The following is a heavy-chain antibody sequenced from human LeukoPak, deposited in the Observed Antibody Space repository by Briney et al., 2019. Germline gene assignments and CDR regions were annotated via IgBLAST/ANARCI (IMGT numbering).Heavy chain of an antibody. CDR1: GGSISSYY. CDR2: IYYSGST. CDR3: ARQKGSSWYGYYYGMDV. Sequence: SETLPLTCTVSGGSISSYYWSWIRQPPGKGLEWIGYIYYSGSTNYNPSLKSRVTISVDTSKNQFSLKLSSVTAADTAVYYCARQKGSSWYGYYYGMDVWGQGTTVTVSS. V-gene: IGHV4-59*01. J-gene: IGHJ6*02. D-gene: IGHD6-13*01.